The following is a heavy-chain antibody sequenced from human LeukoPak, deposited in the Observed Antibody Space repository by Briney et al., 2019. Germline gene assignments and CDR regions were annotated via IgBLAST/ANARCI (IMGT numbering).Heavy chain of an antibody. CDR1: GYSFTTYW. Sequence: GESLKISCKGSGYSFTTYWIGWVRQMPGKGLEWMGIIYPGDSDTRYSPSFQGQVTISADKSISTAYLQWSSLKASDTAIYYCARRLFRGSYPSFDYWAREPWSPSPQ. D-gene: IGHD1-26*01. V-gene: IGHV5-51*01. CDR2: IYPGDSDT. CDR3: ARRLFRGSYPSFDY. J-gene: IGHJ4*02.